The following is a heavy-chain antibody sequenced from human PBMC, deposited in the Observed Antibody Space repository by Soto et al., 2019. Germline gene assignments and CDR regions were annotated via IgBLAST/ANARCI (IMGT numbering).Heavy chain of an antibody. V-gene: IGHV1-8*01. J-gene: IGHJ3*02. Sequence: SGKGSHKASGYAFTSNDINWVRQATGQELERLGWMNPNSGNTGYAQKFQGRVTMTRNTSISTAYMELSSLRSEDTAVYYCARGPGYSNYERDAFDIWGQGTMVTVSS. D-gene: IGHD4-4*01. CDR2: MNPNSGNT. CDR1: GYAFTSND. CDR3: ARGPGYSNYERDAFDI.